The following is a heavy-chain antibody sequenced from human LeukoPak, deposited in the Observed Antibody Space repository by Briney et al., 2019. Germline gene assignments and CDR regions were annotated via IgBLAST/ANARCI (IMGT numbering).Heavy chain of an antibody. CDR2: INPNSGGT. CDR3: AREGYYYDSSGYTIEIDY. Sequence: GASVKVSCKASGYTFTGYYMHWVRQAPGQGLEWMGRINPNSGGTNYAQKFQGRVTMTRETSISTAYMELSRLRSDDTAVYYCAREGYYYDSSGYTIEIDYWGQGTLVTVSS. D-gene: IGHD3-22*01. J-gene: IGHJ4*02. CDR1: GYTFTGYY. V-gene: IGHV1-2*06.